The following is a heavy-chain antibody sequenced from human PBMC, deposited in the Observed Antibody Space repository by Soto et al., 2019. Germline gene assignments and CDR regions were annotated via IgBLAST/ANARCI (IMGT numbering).Heavy chain of an antibody. CDR2: ISYDGSNK. J-gene: IGHJ4*02. Sequence: PGGSLRLSCAASGFTFSSYAMHWVRQAPGKGLEWVAVISYDGSNKYYADSVKGRFTISRDNSKNTLYLQMNSLRAEDTAVYYCAKVYYDSSGYHLSLDYWGQGTSVTVSS. CDR1: GFTFSSYA. V-gene: IGHV3-30*04. D-gene: IGHD3-22*01. CDR3: AKVYYDSSGYHLSLDY.